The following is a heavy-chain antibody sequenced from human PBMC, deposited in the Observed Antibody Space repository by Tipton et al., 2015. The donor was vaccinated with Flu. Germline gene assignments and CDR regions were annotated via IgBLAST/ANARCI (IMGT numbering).Heavy chain of an antibody. Sequence: SLRLSCAASGFTFNSYGMHWVRQAPDKGLEWVAFISYDGSEKSYGDSLKGRFTISRDRSKDTLFLQMNSLRTEDTAVYYCARVFQSYYFDYWGRGTLVAVSS. V-gene: IGHV3-30*03. D-gene: IGHD3-10*01. CDR2: ISYDGSEK. CDR3: ARVFQSYYFDY. J-gene: IGHJ4*02. CDR1: GFTFNSYG.